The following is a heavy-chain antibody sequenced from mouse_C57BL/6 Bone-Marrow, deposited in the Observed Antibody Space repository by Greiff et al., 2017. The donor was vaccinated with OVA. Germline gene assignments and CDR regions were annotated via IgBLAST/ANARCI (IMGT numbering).Heavy chain of an antibody. V-gene: IGHV1-15*01. J-gene: IGHJ2*01. Sequence: VKLMESGAELVRPGASVTLSCKASGYTFTDYEMHWVKQTPVHGLEWIGAIDPETGGTAYNQKFKGKAILTADKSSSTAYMELRSLTSEDSAVYYCTRNTVVGDYWGQGTTLTVSS. CDR3: TRNTVVGDY. CDR1: GYTFTDYE. CDR2: IDPETGGT. D-gene: IGHD1-1*01.